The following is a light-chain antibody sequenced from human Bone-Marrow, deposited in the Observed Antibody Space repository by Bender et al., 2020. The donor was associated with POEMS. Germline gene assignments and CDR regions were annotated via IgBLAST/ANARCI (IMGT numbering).Light chain of an antibody. CDR3: SSFTVLHTVL. CDR2: EVT. Sequence: QSALTQPASVSGSPGQSITISCTGTSSDVGAFDYVSWYQQHPGEAPKVIIYEVTNRPSGISDRFSGSKSGNAASLTISGLQAEDEANYYCSSFTVLHTVLFGGGTKLTVL. CDR1: SSDVGAFDY. V-gene: IGLV2-14*01. J-gene: IGLJ2*01.